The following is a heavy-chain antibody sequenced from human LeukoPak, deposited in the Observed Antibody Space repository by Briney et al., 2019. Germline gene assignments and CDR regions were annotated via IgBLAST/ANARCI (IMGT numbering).Heavy chain of an antibody. CDR3: ARAPRPTVTTKQVGRSDMDV. CDR2: ISSSGSTI. V-gene: IGHV3-48*03. CDR1: GFTFSSYE. J-gene: IGHJ6*03. D-gene: IGHD4-17*01. Sequence: GGSLRLSCAASGFTFSSYEMNWVRQAPGKGLEWVSYISSSGSTIYYADSVKGRFTISRDNAKNSLYLQMNSLRAEDTAVYYCARAPRPTVTTKQVGRSDMDVWGKGTTVTVSS.